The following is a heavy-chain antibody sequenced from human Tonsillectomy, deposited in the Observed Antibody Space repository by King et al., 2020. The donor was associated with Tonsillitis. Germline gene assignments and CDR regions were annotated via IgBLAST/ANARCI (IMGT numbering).Heavy chain of an antibody. CDR2: IYPSGNT. V-gene: IGHV4-30-2*01. Sequence: QLQESGSGLVKPSQTLSLTCAVSGGSISSGGYSWNWIRQPPGKGLEWIGYIYPSGNTYYNLSLKSRVTISVDRSKTQFSLKLSSVTAADTAGYYCARSCDLEGSASFFDYWGQGTLVTVSS. J-gene: IGHJ4*02. CDR1: GGSISSGGYS. D-gene: IGHD2-21*02. CDR3: ARSCDLEGSASFFDY.